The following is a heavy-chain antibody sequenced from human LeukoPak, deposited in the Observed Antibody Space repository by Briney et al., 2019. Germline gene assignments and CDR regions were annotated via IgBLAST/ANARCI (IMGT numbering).Heavy chain of an antibody. J-gene: IGHJ4*02. Sequence: SETLSLTCTVSGGSISSYYWSWIRQPPGKGLEWIGYIYYSGSTNYNPSLKSRVTISVDTSKNQFSLKLSSVTAADTAVYYCARHWRFISHYDSSGYYYHPSYYFDYWGQGTLVTVSS. D-gene: IGHD3-22*01. CDR1: GGSISSYY. CDR2: IYYSGST. V-gene: IGHV4-59*08. CDR3: ARHWRFISHYDSSGYYYHPSYYFDY.